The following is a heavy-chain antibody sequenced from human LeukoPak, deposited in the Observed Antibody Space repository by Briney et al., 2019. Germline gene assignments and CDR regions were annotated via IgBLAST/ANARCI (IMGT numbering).Heavy chain of an antibody. CDR2: ISSSGSTI. Sequence: GGSLRLSCAASGFTFSDYYMSWIRQAPGKGLEWVSYISSSGSTIYYADSVKGRFTISRDNSKNTLYLQMNSLRAEDTAVYYCAKRSQYGDFDYWGQGTLVTVSS. D-gene: IGHD4-17*01. CDR3: AKRSQYGDFDY. V-gene: IGHV3-11*01. CDR1: GFTFSDYY. J-gene: IGHJ4*02.